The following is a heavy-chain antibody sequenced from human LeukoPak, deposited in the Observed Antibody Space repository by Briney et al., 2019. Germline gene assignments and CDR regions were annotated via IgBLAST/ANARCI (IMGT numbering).Heavy chain of an antibody. J-gene: IGHJ5*01. CDR1: GFGFGSYW. Sequence: GGSLRLSCAASGFGFGSYWMSWVRQAPGKGLEWVANINQDGSEKYYVDSVKGRFTISRDNARNSLFLQMNSLRAQDTAVYYCASDGHPFESWGQGTLVTVSS. CDR2: INQDGSEK. CDR3: ASDGHPFES. V-gene: IGHV3-7*01.